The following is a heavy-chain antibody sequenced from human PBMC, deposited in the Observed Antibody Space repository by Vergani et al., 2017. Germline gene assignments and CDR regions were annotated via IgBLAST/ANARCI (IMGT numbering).Heavy chain of an antibody. V-gene: IGHV7-4-1*02. CDR1: GYTFTSYA. Sequence: QVQLVQSGSELKKPGASVKVSCKASGYTFTSYAMNWVRQAPGQGLEWMGWINTNTGNPTYAQDFTGRFVFSLDTSVSTAYLQISSLKAEDTAVYYCARGRTVVVPAANYYYYYYMDVWGKGTTVTVSS. D-gene: IGHD2-2*01. J-gene: IGHJ6*03. CDR2: INTNTGNP. CDR3: ARGRTVVVPAANYYYYYYMDV.